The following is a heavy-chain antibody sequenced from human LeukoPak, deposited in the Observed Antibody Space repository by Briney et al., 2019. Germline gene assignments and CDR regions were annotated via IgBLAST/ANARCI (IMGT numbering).Heavy chain of an antibody. Sequence: ASVKVSCKASGYTFTSYGISWVRQAPGQGLEWMGWISAYNGNTNFARKFQGRVTLTIDTATNTAYMEMRSLRFGDTAAYYCARDAYSSTWYNPNWFDPWGQGTLVTVSS. V-gene: IGHV1-18*01. CDR3: ARDAYSSTWYNPNWFDP. D-gene: IGHD6-13*01. CDR1: GYTFTSYG. J-gene: IGHJ5*02. CDR2: ISAYNGNT.